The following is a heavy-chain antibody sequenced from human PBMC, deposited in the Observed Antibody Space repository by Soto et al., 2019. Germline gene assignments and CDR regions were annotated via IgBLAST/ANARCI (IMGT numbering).Heavy chain of an antibody. V-gene: IGHV1-69*13. D-gene: IGHD4-4*01. CDR2: IIPIFGTA. J-gene: IGHJ6*02. CDR3: ARVGNYSNLPEGYYGMDV. Sequence: GASVKVSCKASGGTFSSYAISWVRQAHGQGLEWMGGIIPIFGTANYAQKFQGRVTITADESTSTAYMELSSLRSEDTAVYYCARVGNYSNLPEGYYGMDVWGQGTTVTVSS. CDR1: GGTFSSYA.